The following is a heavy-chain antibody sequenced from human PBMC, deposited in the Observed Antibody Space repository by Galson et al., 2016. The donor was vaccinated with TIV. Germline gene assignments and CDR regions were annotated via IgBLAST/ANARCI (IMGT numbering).Heavy chain of an antibody. CDR2: MDDSGNS. Sequence: SETLSLTCTVSGASNMSYFWNWIRQAPGKGLEWIGYMDDSGNSNYHPSLKSRVIMSVDTSKRQFSLRLRSVTAADTAVYSCARCWGHYNVFTGAILWGMDVWGQGTTVTVSS. V-gene: IGHV4-59*01. CDR3: ARCWGHYNVFTGAILWGMDV. J-gene: IGHJ6*02. CDR1: GASNMSYF. D-gene: IGHD3-9*01.